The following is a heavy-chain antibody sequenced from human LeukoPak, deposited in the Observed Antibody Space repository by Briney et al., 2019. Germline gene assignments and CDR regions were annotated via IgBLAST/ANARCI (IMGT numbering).Heavy chain of an antibody. J-gene: IGHJ3*02. Sequence: SVKVSCKASGGTFSSYAISGVRQAPGQGGEWMGRIIPILGIANYAQKFQGRVTITADKSTSTAYMERTSLRSQDTAVDYWARAARTAYYDSSGYYSGHAFDIWGQGTMVTVSS. V-gene: IGHV1-69*04. CDR1: GGTFSSYA. CDR3: ARAARTAYYDSSGYYSGHAFDI. CDR2: IIPILGIA. D-gene: IGHD3-22*01.